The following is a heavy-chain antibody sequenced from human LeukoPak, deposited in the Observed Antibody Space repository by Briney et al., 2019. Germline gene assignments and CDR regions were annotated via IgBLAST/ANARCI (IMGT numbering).Heavy chain of an antibody. V-gene: IGHV4-59*12. CDR1: GGSISYYY. CDR3: ARHGKGYAPLLY. CDR2: IYDSGST. Sequence: SETLSLTCTVSGGSISYYYWSWIRQPPGKGLEWIGYIYDSGSTNYNPSIKSRVTISVDTSKNQFSLKLSSVTAADTAVYYCARHGKGYAPLLYWGQGTLVTVSS. J-gene: IGHJ4*02. D-gene: IGHD2-15*01.